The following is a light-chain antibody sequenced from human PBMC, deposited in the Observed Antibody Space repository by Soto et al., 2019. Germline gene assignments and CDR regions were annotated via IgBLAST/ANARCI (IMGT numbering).Light chain of an antibody. Sequence: EIVMTQSPATLFVSPGERATLSCRASQSVTSTSLAWYQQKPGQAPRLLMYGASSRATGTPDRISGGGSGTDFTLTISRLEPEDFAVYYCQHYVTSSITFGQGTRLEI. CDR1: QSVTSTS. J-gene: IGKJ5*01. V-gene: IGKV3-20*01. CDR3: QHYVTSSIT. CDR2: GAS.